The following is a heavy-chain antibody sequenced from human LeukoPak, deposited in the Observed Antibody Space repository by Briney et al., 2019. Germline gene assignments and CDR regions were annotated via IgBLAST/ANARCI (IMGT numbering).Heavy chain of an antibody. Sequence: GESLKISCKGSGYSFTNYWIGWVRQMPGKGLEWMGIIYPGDSAGDSDTRYSPSFRGQVTISADKSISTAYLQWSSLKASDTAMYYCARTPTENWNFDYWGQGTLVTVSS. D-gene: IGHD1-1*01. CDR3: ARTPTENWNFDY. V-gene: IGHV5-51*01. CDR1: GYSFTNYW. J-gene: IGHJ4*02. CDR2: IYPGDSAGDSDT.